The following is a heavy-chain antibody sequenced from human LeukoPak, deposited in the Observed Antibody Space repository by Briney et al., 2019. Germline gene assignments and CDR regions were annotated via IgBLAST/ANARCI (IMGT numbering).Heavy chain of an antibody. D-gene: IGHD1-26*01. J-gene: IGHJ2*01. CDR3: ARSDSGTYNWYFYL. V-gene: IGHV4-59*08. CDR1: GGSISNYY. CDR2: IYYSGT. Sequence: SETLTLTCTVSGGSISNYYWNWIRQPPGKGLEWIGYIYYSGTNYNPSLKSLVTISVDTSKNQFSLKLSSVTAADSAVYFCARSDSGTYNWYFYLWGRGTLVTVSS.